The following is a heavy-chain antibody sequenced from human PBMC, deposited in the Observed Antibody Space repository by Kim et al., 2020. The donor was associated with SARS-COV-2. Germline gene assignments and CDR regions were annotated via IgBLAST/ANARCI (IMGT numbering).Heavy chain of an antibody. V-gene: IGHV1-2*02. J-gene: IGHJ4*02. CDR1: GYTFSAYY. CDR3: ARGPSRGDFDH. D-gene: IGHD1-26*01. CDR2: TDPRSGCT. Sequence: ASVKVSCKTSGYTFSAYYVHWLRQAPGQGFEWMGWTDPRSGCTRSDPKFQGRVTMSSDMSTSTFYMDLSGLTSDDTAVYFCARGPSRGDFDHWGQGALVT.